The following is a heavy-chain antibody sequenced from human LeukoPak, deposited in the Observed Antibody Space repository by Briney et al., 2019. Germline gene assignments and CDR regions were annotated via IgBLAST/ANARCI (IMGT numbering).Heavy chain of an antibody. D-gene: IGHD6-13*01. CDR2: IYYSGST. V-gene: IGHV4-59*01. CDR1: GGSISSYY. Sequence: SETLSLTCTVSGGSISSYYWSWIRQPPGKGLEWIGYIYYSGSTNYNPSLKSRVTISVDTSKNQFSLKLSSVTAADTAVYYCARAYSSSWYDYYFGYWGQGTLVTVSS. J-gene: IGHJ4*02. CDR3: ARAYSSSWYDYYFGY.